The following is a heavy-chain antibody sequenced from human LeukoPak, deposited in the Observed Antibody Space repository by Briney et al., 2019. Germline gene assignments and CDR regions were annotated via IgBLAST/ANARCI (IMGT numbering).Heavy chain of an antibody. CDR2: IIPIFGTA. J-gene: IGHJ6*02. Sequence: SVKVPCKASGGTFSSYGISWVRQAPGQGLEWMGGIIPIFGTANYAQKFQGRVTITADESTSTAYMELSSLRSEDTAVYYCARGSTGISYYYGMDVWGQGTTVTVSS. CDR3: ARGSTGISYYYGMDV. CDR1: GGTFSSYG. D-gene: IGHD1-1*01. V-gene: IGHV1-69*13.